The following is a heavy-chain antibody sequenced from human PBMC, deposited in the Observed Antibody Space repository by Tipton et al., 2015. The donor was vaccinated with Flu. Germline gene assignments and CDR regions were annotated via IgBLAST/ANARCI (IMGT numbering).Heavy chain of an antibody. V-gene: IGHV3-53*01. Sequence: SLRLSCAISAFSLTDNYVSWVRQAPGKGLEGVSLIYINDKTYYSDSVRGRFTVSRDMSKNTLYLQMDNLRADDTAVYYCERGIPDRDRDYWGQGTLVTVSS. CDR1: AFSLTDNY. J-gene: IGHJ4*02. CDR3: ERGIPDRDRDY. D-gene: IGHD5-24*01. CDR2: IYINDKT.